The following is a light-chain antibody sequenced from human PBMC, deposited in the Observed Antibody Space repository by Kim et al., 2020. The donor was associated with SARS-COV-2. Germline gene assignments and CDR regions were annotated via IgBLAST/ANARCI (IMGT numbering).Light chain of an antibody. CDR3: LLSSGAVRV. CDR1: TGTVTSGHY. J-gene: IGLJ3*02. V-gene: IGLV7-46*01. CDR2: DTN. Sequence: PGGTVTLTCESSTGTVTSGHYPYWFQQRPGQAPRTLIYDTNRIHSWTPARFSGSLLGGKAALTLSGAQPDDEADYYCLLSSGAVRVFGGGTQLTVL.